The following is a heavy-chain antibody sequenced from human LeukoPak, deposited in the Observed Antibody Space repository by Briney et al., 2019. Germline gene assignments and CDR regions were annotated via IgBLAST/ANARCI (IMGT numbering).Heavy chain of an antibody. D-gene: IGHD4-17*01. J-gene: IGHJ4*02. CDR3: ARGDYGDYGDYFDY. CDR1: GFTFSSYS. CDR2: ISSSSSYI. Sequence: GGSLRLFCAASGFTFSSYSMNWVRQAPGKGLEWVSSISSSSSYIYYADSVKGRFTISRDNAKNSLYLQMNSLRAEDTAVYYCARGDYGDYGDYFDYWGQGTLVTVSS. V-gene: IGHV3-21*01.